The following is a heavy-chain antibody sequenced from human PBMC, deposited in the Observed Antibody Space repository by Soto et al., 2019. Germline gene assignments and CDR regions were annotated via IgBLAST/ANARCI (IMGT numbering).Heavy chain of an antibody. J-gene: IGHJ4*02. CDR3: ARRGVAAAGTGDY. D-gene: IGHD6-13*01. Sequence: ASVNVSCKASGYTFTTYDINWVRQATGQGLEWMGWMNPNSGKIAYAQKFQGRVTMTRDTSISTAYLELSSLTSEDTAVYYCARRGVAAAGTGDYWGQGTLVTVSS. CDR2: MNPNSGKI. CDR1: GYTFTTYD. V-gene: IGHV1-8*01.